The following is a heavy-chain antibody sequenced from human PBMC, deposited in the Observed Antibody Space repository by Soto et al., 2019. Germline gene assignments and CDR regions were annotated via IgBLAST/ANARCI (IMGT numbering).Heavy chain of an antibody. CDR3: ARDPGAARGDY. D-gene: IGHD4-17*01. CDR2: IDTSSSAA. V-gene: IGHV3-48*01. CDR1: GFTFSNYG. J-gene: IGHJ4*02. Sequence: VQLVESGGGLVQRGGSLRLSCAASGFTFSNYGMNWVHQAPGKGLEWLSYIDTSSSAAYYADSVEGRFTISRDNAKNSLYLQMNSLRGDDTAVYYCARDPGAARGDYSGQGTLVTVAS.